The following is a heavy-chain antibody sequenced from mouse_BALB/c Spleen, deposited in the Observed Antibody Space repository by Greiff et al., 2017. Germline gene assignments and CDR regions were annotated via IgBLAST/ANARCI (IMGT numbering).Heavy chain of an antibody. D-gene: IGHD2-1*01. CDR2: IDPYNGGT. V-gene: IGHV1S135*01. CDR1: GYAFTSYN. CDR3: ARGDYYGNSPFAY. Sequence: VQLKESGPELVKPGASVKVSCKASGYAFTSYNMYWVKQSHGKSLEWIGYIDPYNGGTSYNQKFKGKATLTVDKSSSTAYMHLNSLTSEDSAVYYCARGDYYGNSPFAYWGQGTLVTVSA. J-gene: IGHJ3*01.